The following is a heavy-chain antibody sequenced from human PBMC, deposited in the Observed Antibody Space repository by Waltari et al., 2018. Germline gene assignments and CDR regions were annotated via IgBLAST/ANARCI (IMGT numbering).Heavy chain of an antibody. D-gene: IGHD6-19*01. V-gene: IGHV4-34*02. CDR2: THDSGIT. CDR1: GGSLSGYY. Sequence: QVQLQQWGAGLLKPSETLSLTCGVYGGSLSGYYRRLIRQPPGKGLEWIGETHDSGITNYNPSLKSRLSISMDMSKNQFSLRLSSVTAADTAAYYCTRAAAKAVAGTFWFDPWGQGTLVTVSS. J-gene: IGHJ5*02. CDR3: TRAAAKAVAGTFWFDP.